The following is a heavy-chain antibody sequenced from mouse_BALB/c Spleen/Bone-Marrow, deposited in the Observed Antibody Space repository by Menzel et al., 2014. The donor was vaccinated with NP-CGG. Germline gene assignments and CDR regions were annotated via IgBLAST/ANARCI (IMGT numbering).Heavy chain of an antibody. CDR1: GYAFSTYW. Sequence: QVQLQQSGAELVRPGSSVKISCKASGYAFSTYWMNWVKQRPGQGLEWIGQIYPGDGDTNYNEKFKGKATLTADKSSSTASIQLSSLTSEDSAVYFCARLGFSFDFWGQGTPLPVSS. CDR2: IYPGDGDT. J-gene: IGHJ2*01. CDR3: ARLGFSFDF. V-gene: IGHV1-80*01. D-gene: IGHD3-1*01.